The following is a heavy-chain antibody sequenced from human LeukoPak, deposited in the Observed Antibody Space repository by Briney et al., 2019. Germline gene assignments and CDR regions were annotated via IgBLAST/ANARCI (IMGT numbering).Heavy chain of an antibody. CDR2: IYYSGST. Sequence: SETLSLTCTVSGGSISSGDYYWSWIRQPPGEGLEWIGYIYYSGSTNYNPPLKSRVTISVDTSKNQFSLKLSSVTAADTAVYYCAGGVYYYYGMDVWGQGTTVTVSS. CDR1: GGSISSGDYY. D-gene: IGHD3-10*01. V-gene: IGHV4-61*08. J-gene: IGHJ6*02. CDR3: AGGVYYYYGMDV.